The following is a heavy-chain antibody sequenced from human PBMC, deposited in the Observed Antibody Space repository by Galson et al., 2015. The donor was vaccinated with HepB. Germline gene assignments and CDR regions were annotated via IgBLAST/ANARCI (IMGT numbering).Heavy chain of an antibody. V-gene: IGHV3-11*01. Sequence: SLRLSCAASGFTLNDYYMSFIRQAPGKGLEWVAYISSGSTTIYYADSVKGRFTISRDNAKNSLHLQTNSLRVEDTAVYFCARVGQIGTSYVDYFDYWGQGTQVVVSS. CDR2: ISSGSTTI. CDR3: ARVGQIGTSYVDYFDY. D-gene: IGHD1-26*01. CDR1: GFTLNDYY. J-gene: IGHJ4*02.